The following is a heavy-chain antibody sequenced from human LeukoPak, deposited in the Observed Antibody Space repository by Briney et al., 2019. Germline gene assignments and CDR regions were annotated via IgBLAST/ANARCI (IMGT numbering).Heavy chain of an antibody. J-gene: IGHJ4*02. CDR1: GFTFSSYW. V-gene: IGHV3-74*01. Sequence: GGSLRLSCAASGFTFSSYWMHWVRQAPGKGLVWVSRINSDASTTSYADSVKGRFTITRDNAKNTLHLQMNSLRAEDTAVYYCTRVAGSGSVDWGQGTLVTVSS. D-gene: IGHD1-26*01. CDR3: TRVAGSGSVD. CDR2: INSDASTT.